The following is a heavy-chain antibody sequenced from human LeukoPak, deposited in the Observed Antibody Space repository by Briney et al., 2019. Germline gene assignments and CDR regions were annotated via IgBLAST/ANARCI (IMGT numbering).Heavy chain of an antibody. V-gene: IGHV3-33*06. J-gene: IGHJ4*02. Sequence: GRSLRLSCAASGFTFSSYGMHWVRQAPGKGLEWVAVIWYDGSNKYYADSVKGRFTISRDDSKNTLYLQMNSLRAEDTAVYYCAKDQYSGSPYYFDNWGQGTLVTVSS. CDR3: AKDQYSGSPYYFDN. CDR2: IWYDGSNK. CDR1: GFTFSSYG. D-gene: IGHD1-26*01.